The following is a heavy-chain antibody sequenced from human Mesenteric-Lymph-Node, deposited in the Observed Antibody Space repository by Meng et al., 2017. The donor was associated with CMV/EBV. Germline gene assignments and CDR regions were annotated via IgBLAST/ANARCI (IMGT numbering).Heavy chain of an antibody. D-gene: IGHD2-15*01. Sequence: ASVQVSCKASGYTFTSYGISWVRQAPGQGLEWMGWISAYNGNTNYAQKLQGRVTMTTDTSTSTAYMELRSLRSDDTAVYYGAREMRTAVVFDYWGQGTLVTVSS. CDR2: ISAYNGNT. J-gene: IGHJ4*02. CDR1: GYTFTSYG. CDR3: AREMRTAVVFDY. V-gene: IGHV1-18*01.